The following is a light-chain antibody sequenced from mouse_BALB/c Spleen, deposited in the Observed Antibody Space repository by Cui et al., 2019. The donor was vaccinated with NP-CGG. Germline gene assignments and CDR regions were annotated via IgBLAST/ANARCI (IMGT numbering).Light chain of an antibody. CDR2: GTK. CDR1: TGAVTISNY. J-gene: IGLJ1*01. V-gene: IGLV1*01. Sequence: QAVVTQESALTTSPGETVTLTCHSSTGAVTISNYANWVQENPDHLYTGLIGGTKNRAPGVPARFSGSLIGDKAALTITGAQTEDEAIYFCVLWYSNHWVFGGGTKLTVL. CDR3: VLWYSNHWV.